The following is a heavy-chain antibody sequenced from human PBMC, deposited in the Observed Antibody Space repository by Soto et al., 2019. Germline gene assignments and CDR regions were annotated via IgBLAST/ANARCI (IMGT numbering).Heavy chain of an antibody. D-gene: IGHD3-3*01. V-gene: IGHV3-30-3*01. CDR3: ARTRERSLEWFGIDY. CDR1: GFTFSSYA. J-gene: IGHJ4*02. Sequence: GGSLRLSCAASGFTFSSYAMHCVRQAPGKGLEWVAVISYDGSNKYYADSVKGRFTISRDNSKNTLYLQMNSLRAEDTAVYYCARTRERSLEWFGIDYWGQGTLVTVSS. CDR2: ISYDGSNK.